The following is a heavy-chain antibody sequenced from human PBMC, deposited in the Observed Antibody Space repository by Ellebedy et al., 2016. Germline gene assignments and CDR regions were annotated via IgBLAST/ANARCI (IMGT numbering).Heavy chain of an antibody. V-gene: IGHV7-4-1*04. D-gene: IGHD1-26*01. CDR2: INPYTGKP. J-gene: IGHJ4*02. CDR3: VRDGPGEGATLFDY. Sequence: ASVKVSCKASGYTFTTYAMNWVRQAPGQGLEWMGWINPYTGKPSYAPGFTGRLVLSLDTSVSMAYLQIDSLKPEDTAVYYCVRDGPGEGATLFDYWGQGTQVTVSS. CDR1: GYTFTTYA.